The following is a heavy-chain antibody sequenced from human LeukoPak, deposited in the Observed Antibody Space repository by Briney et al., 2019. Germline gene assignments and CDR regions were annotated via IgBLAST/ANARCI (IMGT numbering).Heavy chain of an antibody. CDR2: LSYRGSTNYRTT. CDR3: ARGIADRYNWFDP. Sequence: SETLSLTCTVSGASISNYYWTWIRQPPGKGLEWIGYLSYRGSTNYRTTNYNPSLRSRVTISEDTSQKQFSLELSSVTAADTAVYYCARGIADRYNWFDPWGQGILVTVSS. J-gene: IGHJ5*02. V-gene: IGHV4-59*08. D-gene: IGHD6-13*01. CDR1: GASISNYY.